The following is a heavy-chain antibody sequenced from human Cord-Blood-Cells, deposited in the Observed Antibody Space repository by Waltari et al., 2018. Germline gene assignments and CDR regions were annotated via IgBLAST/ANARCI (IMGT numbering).Heavy chain of an antibody. CDR2: INHSGST. V-gene: IGHV4-34*01. J-gene: IGHJ3*02. CDR1: GGSFSGYY. D-gene: IGHD3-16*02. CDR3: ARGSTYYDYVWGSYRLDAFDI. Sequence: QVQLQQWGAGLLKPSETLSLTCAVYGGSFSGYYWSWMRQPPGKGLEWIGEINHSGSTNYNPSLKSRVTISVDTSKNQFSLKLSSVTAADTAVYYCARGSTYYDYVWGSYRLDAFDIWGQGTMVTVSS.